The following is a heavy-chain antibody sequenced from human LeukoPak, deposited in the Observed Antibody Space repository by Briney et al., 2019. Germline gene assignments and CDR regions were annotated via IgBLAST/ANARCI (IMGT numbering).Heavy chain of an antibody. CDR2: IYDSGST. D-gene: IGHD2-15*01. CDR3: ARDCSGGSCYGAFDI. Sequence: SETLSLTCTVSGASIRSGDYYWSWIRQPPGKGLEWIEYIYDSGSTYYNPSLKSRITISVDTSENRFSLKLSSVTATDTAVYYCARDCSGGSCYGAFDIWGQGTMVTVSS. V-gene: IGHV4-30-4*01. CDR1: GASIRSGDYY. J-gene: IGHJ3*02.